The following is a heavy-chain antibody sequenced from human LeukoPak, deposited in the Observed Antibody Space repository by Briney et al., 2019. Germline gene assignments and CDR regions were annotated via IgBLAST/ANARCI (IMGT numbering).Heavy chain of an antibody. Sequence: ASVKVSCKASGYTFTSYGISWVRQAPGQGLEWMGWISAYNGNTNYAQKLQGRVTMTTDTSTSTAYMELRSLRSDDTAVYYCARGRYSGYELGGEDYWGQGTLVTVSS. CDR3: ARGRYSGYELGGEDY. CDR2: ISAYNGNT. D-gene: IGHD5-12*01. CDR1: GYTFTSYG. V-gene: IGHV1-18*01. J-gene: IGHJ4*02.